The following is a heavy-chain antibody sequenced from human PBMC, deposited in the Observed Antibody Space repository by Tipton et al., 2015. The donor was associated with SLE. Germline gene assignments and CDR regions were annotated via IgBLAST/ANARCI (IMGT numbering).Heavy chain of an antibody. V-gene: IGHV1-18*01. CDR1: GYTFTNTG. J-gene: IGHJ3*02. D-gene: IGHD2-2*02. CDR3: ARDRYIVLEPVPIPPASDI. CDR2: ISAYNGNT. Sequence: QVQLVQSGPEMKKPGASVKVSCKASGYTFTNTGISWVRQAPGQGLEWMGWISAYNGNTKYSQRLQGRVTMTTDTSTRTAYMELRSLRADDTAVYYCARDRYIVLEPVPIPPASDIWGQGTMVTVSS.